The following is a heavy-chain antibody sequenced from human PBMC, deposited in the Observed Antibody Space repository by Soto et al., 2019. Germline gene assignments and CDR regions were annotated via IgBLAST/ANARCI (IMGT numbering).Heavy chain of an antibody. Sequence: QVQLVQSGAEVKKPGASVKVSCKASGYTFTSYYMHWVRQAPGQGLELLGIINPSGGSTSYAQKSLGRVTMTRDTSTSTVYMELSSLGSEDTAVYYCARDRRVRIAARLGNDYYAYGMDVWGQGTTVTVSS. J-gene: IGHJ6*02. D-gene: IGHD6-6*01. CDR2: INPSGGST. V-gene: IGHV1-46*01. CDR3: ARDRRVRIAARLGNDYYAYGMDV. CDR1: GYTFTSYY.